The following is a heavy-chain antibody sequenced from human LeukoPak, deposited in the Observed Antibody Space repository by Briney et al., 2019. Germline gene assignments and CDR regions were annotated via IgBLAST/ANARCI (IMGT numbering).Heavy chain of an antibody. CDR3: ARAVTPYQLLHNWFDP. J-gene: IGHJ5*02. Sequence: SVKVSCKASGGTFSSYAISWVRQAPGQGLEWMGRIIPIFGTANYAQKFQGRVTITADESTSTAYMELSSLRSEDTAVYYCARAVTPYQLLHNWFDPWGQGTLVTVSS. D-gene: IGHD2-2*01. V-gene: IGHV1-69*13. CDR2: IIPIFGTA. CDR1: GGTFSSYA.